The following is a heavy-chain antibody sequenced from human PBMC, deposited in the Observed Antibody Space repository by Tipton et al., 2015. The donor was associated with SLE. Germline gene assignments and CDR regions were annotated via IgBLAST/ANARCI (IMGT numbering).Heavy chain of an antibody. CDR1: GGSISSYY. CDR3: AREFLNPVTTVHYYFDL. D-gene: IGHD4-11*01. V-gene: IGHV4-59*01. Sequence: TLSLTCTVSGGSISSYYWGWIRQPPGKGLEWIGYIYYSGSTNYNPSLKSRVTISVDTSKNQFSLKLTSVTAADTAVYYCAREFLNPVTTVHYYFDLWGRGTLVTVSS. J-gene: IGHJ2*01. CDR2: IYYSGST.